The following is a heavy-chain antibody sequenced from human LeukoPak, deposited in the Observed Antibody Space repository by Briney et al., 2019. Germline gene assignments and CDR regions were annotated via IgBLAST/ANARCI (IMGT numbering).Heavy chain of an antibody. J-gene: IGHJ4*02. CDR2: IYWNDDK. Sequence: TLSLTCTVSGGSITGNYWSWSRQPPGKALEWLGIIYWNDDKRYSPSLKSRLTITKDTSKNQVVLTMTNMDPVDTATYYCAHSPLVRGVIIANFDYWGQGTLVTVSS. CDR3: AHSPLVRGVIIANFDY. CDR1: GGSITGNY. D-gene: IGHD3-10*01. V-gene: IGHV2-5*08.